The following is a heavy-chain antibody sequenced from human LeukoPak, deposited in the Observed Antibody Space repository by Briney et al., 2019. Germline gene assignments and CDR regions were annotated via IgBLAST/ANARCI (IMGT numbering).Heavy chain of an antibody. CDR1: GFTVSSNY. J-gene: IGHJ4*02. CDR3: ARGTLLWFGEPYFDY. V-gene: IGHV3-53*04. D-gene: IGHD3-10*01. CDR2: IYSGGST. Sequence: GGSLRLSCAASGFTVSSNYMSWVREAPGKGLEWGSVIYSGGSTYYADSVKGRFTTSRHNSKNTLYLQMNSLRAEDTAVYYCARGTLLWFGEPYFDYWGQGTLVTVSS.